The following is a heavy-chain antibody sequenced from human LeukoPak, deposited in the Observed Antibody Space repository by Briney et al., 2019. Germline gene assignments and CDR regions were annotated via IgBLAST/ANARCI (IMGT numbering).Heavy chain of an antibody. J-gene: IGHJ4*02. CDR2: ISAYNGNT. CDR1: GYTFTSYG. V-gene: IGHV1-18*01. CDR3: ARVAGYSYGYYFDY. Sequence: ASVKVSCKASGYTFTSYGISWVRQAPGQGLEWMGWISAYNGNTNYAQKLQGRVTMTTDAYTSTAYMELRSLRSDDTAVYYCARVAGYSYGYYFDYWGQGTLVTVSS. D-gene: IGHD5-18*01.